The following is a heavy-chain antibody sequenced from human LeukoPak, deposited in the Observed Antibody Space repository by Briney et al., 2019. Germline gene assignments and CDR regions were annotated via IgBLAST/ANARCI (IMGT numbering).Heavy chain of an antibody. V-gene: IGHV3-9*01. Sequence: PWGSLRLSCAASGFTFDDYAMHWVRQAPGKGLEWVSGISWNSGSIGYTDSVKGRFTISRNNAKNSLYLQMNSLRAEDTALYYCAKRGRLGGMEYWYFDLWGRGTLVTVSS. D-gene: IGHD3-16*01. CDR2: ISWNSGSI. CDR1: GFTFDDYA. J-gene: IGHJ2*01. CDR3: AKRGRLGGMEYWYFDL.